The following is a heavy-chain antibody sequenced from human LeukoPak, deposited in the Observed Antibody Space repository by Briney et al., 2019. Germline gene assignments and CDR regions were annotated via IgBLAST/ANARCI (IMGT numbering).Heavy chain of an antibody. V-gene: IGHV4-4*02. Sequence: PSGTLSLTCAVSGGSISSSNWWSWVRQPPGKGLEWIGEIYHSGSTNYNPSLKSRVTISVDTSKNQFSLKLSSVTAADTAVYYCARDGYDSSSYYYGYWGQGTLVTVSS. CDR1: GGSISSSNW. CDR2: IYHSGST. D-gene: IGHD3-22*01. J-gene: IGHJ4*02. CDR3: ARDGYDSSSYYYGY.